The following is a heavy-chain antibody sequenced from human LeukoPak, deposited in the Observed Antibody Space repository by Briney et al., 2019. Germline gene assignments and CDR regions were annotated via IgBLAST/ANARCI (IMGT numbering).Heavy chain of an antibody. V-gene: IGHV3-21*01. J-gene: IGHJ4*02. D-gene: IGHD3-16*01. CDR1: GFTFSSYS. CDR3: ARGGGLKAFDY. CDR2: ISSSSSYI. Sequence: GGSLRLSCAASGFTFSSYSMNWVRQAPGKGLEWVSSISSSSSYIYYADSVKGRFTISRDNAKSSLYLQMNSLRAEDTAVYYCARGGGLKAFDYWGQGTLVTVSS.